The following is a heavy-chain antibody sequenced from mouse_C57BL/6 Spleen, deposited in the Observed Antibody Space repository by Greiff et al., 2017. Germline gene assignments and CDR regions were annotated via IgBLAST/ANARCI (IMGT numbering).Heavy chain of an antibody. D-gene: IGHD1-1*01. CDR3: ARNGYYGSSYYLDS. J-gene: IGHJ2*01. V-gene: IGHV1-69*01. CDR1: GYTFTSYW. Sequence: QVQLQQPGAELVMPGASVKLSCKASGYTFTSYWMHWVKQRPGQGLEWIGEIDPSDSYTNYNQKFKGKSTLTVDKSSSTAYMQLSSLTSEDSAVYYCARNGYYGSSYYLDSWGQGTTLTVPS. CDR2: IDPSDSYT.